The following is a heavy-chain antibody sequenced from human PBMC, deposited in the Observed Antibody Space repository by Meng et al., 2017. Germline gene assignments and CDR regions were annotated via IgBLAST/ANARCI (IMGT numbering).Heavy chain of an antibody. Sequence: QVELVPFGAEVKKPVASVELSCNASAHTLSSDGFAWVRQAPGQGLEWMGWINAYNGYTDYAQKFLGRVTLTTDTSTNTGYMELRSLTSDDTAVYYCATRGNPYLDCWGQGTLVTVSS. CDR1: AHTLSSDG. CDR2: INAYNGYT. J-gene: IGHJ4*02. V-gene: IGHV1-18*01. CDR3: ATRGNPYLDC.